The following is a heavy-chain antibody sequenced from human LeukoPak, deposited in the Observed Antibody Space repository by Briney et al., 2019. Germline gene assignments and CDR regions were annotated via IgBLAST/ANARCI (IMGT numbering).Heavy chain of an antibody. J-gene: IGHJ4*02. CDR3: ATTTIRLGY. D-gene: IGHD1-26*01. CDR1: GGSFSGDY. CDR2: MYYRGST. Sequence: SETLSLTCAVYGGSFSGDYWGWIRQPPGKGLEWIGSMYYRGSTYHNPSLKSRVTISVDTSKNQFSLKLSSVTAADTAVYYCATTTIRLGYWGQGTLVTVSS. V-gene: IGHV4-34*01.